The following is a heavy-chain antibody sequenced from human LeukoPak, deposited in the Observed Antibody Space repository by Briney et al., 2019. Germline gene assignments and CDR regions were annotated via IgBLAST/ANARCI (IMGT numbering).Heavy chain of an antibody. J-gene: IGHJ6*03. Sequence: ASVKVSCKASGYTFTSYGISWVRQAPGQGLEWMGWINPNSGGTNYAQKFQGRVTMTRDTSISTAYMELSRLRSDDTAVYYCARRGKLSGSVRGVIISYYYMDVWGKGTTVTVSS. CDR1: GYTFTSYG. CDR2: INPNSGGT. D-gene: IGHD3-10*01. CDR3: ARRGKLSGSVRGVIISYYYMDV. V-gene: IGHV1-2*02.